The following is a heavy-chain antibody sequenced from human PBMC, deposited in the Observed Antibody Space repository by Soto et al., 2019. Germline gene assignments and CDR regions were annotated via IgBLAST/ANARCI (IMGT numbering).Heavy chain of an antibody. J-gene: IGHJ6*02. D-gene: IGHD2-2*01. CDR1: GGSISSSS. CDR3: ARLHGYCISSSCHGHYAMDV. V-gene: IGHV4-59*08. Sequence: SETLSLTCTVSGGSISSSSWNWIRQAPGKRLEWIGCIFYTGSTNFNPSLESRVAMSLDTSKNQFSLRLSSVTAADTAVYYCARLHGYCISSSCHGHYAMDVWGQGTTVTVSS. CDR2: IFYTGST.